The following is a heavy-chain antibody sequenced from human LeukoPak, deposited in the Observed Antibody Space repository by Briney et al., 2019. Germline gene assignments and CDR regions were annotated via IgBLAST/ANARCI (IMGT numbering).Heavy chain of an antibody. CDR1: GCTFSDYY. D-gene: IGHD3-22*01. CDR2: SSRSGNTI. CDR3: ARGYYYDTSGYGSIFDY. V-gene: IGHV3-11*01. Sequence: GGSLRLSCAASGCTFSDYYMTWIRQAPGKGLEWVSYSSRSGNTIYYADSLKGRFTISRDNAKTSLYLQMNSLRAEDTAVYYCARGYYYDTSGYGSIFDYWGQGTLVTVSS. J-gene: IGHJ4*02.